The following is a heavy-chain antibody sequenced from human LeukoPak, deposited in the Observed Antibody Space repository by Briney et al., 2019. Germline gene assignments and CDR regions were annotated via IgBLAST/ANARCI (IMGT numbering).Heavy chain of an antibody. CDR1: GYTFIDYY. D-gene: IGHD6-13*01. CDR3: ARLSSSWYDDY. CDR2: INPNSGGT. V-gene: IGHV1-2*02. J-gene: IGHJ4*02. Sequence: ASVKVSCKASGYTFIDYYMHWVRQALGQGLEWMGWINPNSGGTNYAQKFQGRVTMTRDTSISTAYMELSRLRSDDTAVYYCARLSSSWYDDYWGQGTLVTVSS.